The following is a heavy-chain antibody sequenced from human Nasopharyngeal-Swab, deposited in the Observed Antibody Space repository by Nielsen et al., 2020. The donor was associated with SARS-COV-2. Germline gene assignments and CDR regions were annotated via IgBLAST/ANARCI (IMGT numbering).Heavy chain of an antibody. CDR3: ARDYYDNYDSDY. CDR2: INPYSGDT. V-gene: IGHV1-2*02. Sequence: ASVKVSCKTSGYTFTDYYIHWVRQLPGQGLDWVGCINPYSGDTKYAQKFQGRVTVTRDTSRSTAYIELSRLRSDDTAVYYCARDYYDNYDSDYWGQGTLVTVSS. J-gene: IGHJ4*02. D-gene: IGHD3-22*01. CDR1: GYTFTDYY.